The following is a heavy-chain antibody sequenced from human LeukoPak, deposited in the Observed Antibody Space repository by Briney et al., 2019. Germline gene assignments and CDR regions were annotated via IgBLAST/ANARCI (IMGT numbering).Heavy chain of an antibody. CDR3: ARAYGGNSQYFQH. J-gene: IGHJ1*01. V-gene: IGHV4-39*07. Sequence: SETLSLTCTVSGGSISSSSYCWGWIRQPPGKGLEWIGSIYYSGSTYYNPSLKSRVTISLDTSKNQFSLKLSSVTAADTAVYYCARAYGGNSQYFQHWGQGTLVTVSS. CDR1: GGSISSSSYC. D-gene: IGHD4-23*01. CDR2: IYYSGST.